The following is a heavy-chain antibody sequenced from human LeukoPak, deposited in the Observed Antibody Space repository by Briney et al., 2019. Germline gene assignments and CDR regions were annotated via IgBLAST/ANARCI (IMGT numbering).Heavy chain of an antibody. CDR3: ARGHGRRYWYFDL. CDR2: INHSGST. Sequence: SETLSLTCAVYAGSFSGYYWSWIRQPPGKGLGWIGEINHSGSTNYNPSLKSRVTISVDTSKNQFSLKLSSVTAADTAVYYCARGHGRRYWYFDLWGRGTLVTVSS. V-gene: IGHV4-34*01. CDR1: AGSFSGYY. D-gene: IGHD4-17*01. J-gene: IGHJ2*01.